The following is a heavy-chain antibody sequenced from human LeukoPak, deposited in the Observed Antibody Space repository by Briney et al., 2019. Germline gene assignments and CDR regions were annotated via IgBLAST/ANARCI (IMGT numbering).Heavy chain of an antibody. CDR3: ARGGYYGSGNDFRFDP. D-gene: IGHD3-10*01. V-gene: IGHV4-59*01. J-gene: IGHJ5*02. CDR1: GGSISSYY. CDR2: IYYSGST. Sequence: SETLSLTCTVSGGSISSYYWSWIRQPPGKGLEWIGYIYYSGSTNYNPSLMSRVTISVDTSKNQFSLKLSSVTATDTAVYYCARGGYYGSGNDFRFDPWGQGTLVTVSS.